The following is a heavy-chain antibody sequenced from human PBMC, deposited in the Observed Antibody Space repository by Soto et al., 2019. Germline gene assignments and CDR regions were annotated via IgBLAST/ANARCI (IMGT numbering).Heavy chain of an antibody. CDR2: IYWDDDK. CDR3: AHSRGDGDYFPY. CDR1: GFSLSTTGKS. D-gene: IGHD3-16*01. J-gene: IGHJ4*02. V-gene: IGHV2-5*02. Sequence: QITLKESGPPLVKPTQTLTLTCTFSGFSLSTTGKSVAWIRQPTGKALEWLSVIYWDDDKRYSPSLNTRLTIAKDTSKNQVVLKLTNMDPSDTGTYYCAHSRGDGDYFPYWGQGTLVSVSS.